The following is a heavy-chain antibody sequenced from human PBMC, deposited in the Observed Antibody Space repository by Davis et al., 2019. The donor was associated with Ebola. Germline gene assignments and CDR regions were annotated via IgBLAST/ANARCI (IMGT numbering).Heavy chain of an antibody. V-gene: IGHV4-59*01. J-gene: IGHJ6*02. CDR3: ARGVGATLYYYCAMDV. CDR1: GGSISSYY. D-gene: IGHD1-26*01. CDR2: IYYSGST. Sequence: SETLSLTCTVSGGSISSYYWSWIRQPPGKGLEWIGYIYYSGSTNYNPSLKSRVTISVDTSKNQFSLKLSSVTAADTAVYYCARGVGATLYYYCAMDVWGQGTTVTVSS.